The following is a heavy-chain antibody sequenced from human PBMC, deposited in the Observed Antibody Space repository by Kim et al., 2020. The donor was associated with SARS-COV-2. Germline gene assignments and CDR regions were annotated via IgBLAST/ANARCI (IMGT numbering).Heavy chain of an antibody. V-gene: IGHV3-74*01. Sequence: SRTTYADSGKARFTVSRDNAKHTLYLQMNSLRAEDTAIYYCASRIYTSFDSWGQGALVTVSS. CDR3: ASRIYTSFDS. J-gene: IGHJ4*02. CDR2: SRT.